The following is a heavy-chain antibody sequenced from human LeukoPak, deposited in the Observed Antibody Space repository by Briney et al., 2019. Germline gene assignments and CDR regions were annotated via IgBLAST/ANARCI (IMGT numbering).Heavy chain of an antibody. CDR2: INPNSGGT. D-gene: IGHD6-13*01. V-gene: IGHV1-2*02. CDR1: GYTFTGYY. J-gene: IGHJ3*02. Sequence: GASVKVSCKASGYTFTGYYMHWVRQAPGQGLEWMGWINPNSGGTNYAQKFQGRVTMTRDTSISTAYMELSRLRSDDTAVYYCASVFYSSSWTIDAFDIWGQGTMVTVSS. CDR3: ASVFYSSSWTIDAFDI.